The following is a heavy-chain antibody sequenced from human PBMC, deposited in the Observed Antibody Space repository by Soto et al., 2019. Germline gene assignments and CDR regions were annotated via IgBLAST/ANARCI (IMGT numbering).Heavy chain of an antibody. V-gene: IGHV1-69*12. J-gene: IGHJ4*02. CDR3: ASAPSGYSYGYIVDY. CDR2: IIPIFGTA. Sequence: QVQLVQSGAAVKKPGSSVKVSCKASGGTFSSYAISWVRQVPGQGLEWMGGIIPIFGTANYAQKFQGRVTITADESTSTAYMELSSLRSEDTAVYYCASAPSGYSYGYIVDYWGQGTLVTVSS. D-gene: IGHD5-18*01. CDR1: GGTFSSYA.